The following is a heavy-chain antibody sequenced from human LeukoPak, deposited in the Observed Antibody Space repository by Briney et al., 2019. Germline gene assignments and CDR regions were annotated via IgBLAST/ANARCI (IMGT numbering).Heavy chain of an antibody. Sequence: ASVKASCKASGYTFTDYHMQWVQQAPGKGLEWMGRIDPEDGKTIYADKFKGRVTLTADTSTDTAYMEVSSLKFGDTAIYYCARSVGGVGARFDPWGQGTLVTVSS. CDR2: IDPEDGKT. V-gene: IGHV1-69-2*01. CDR1: GYTFTDYH. J-gene: IGHJ5*02. D-gene: IGHD3-16*01. CDR3: ARSVGGVGARFDP.